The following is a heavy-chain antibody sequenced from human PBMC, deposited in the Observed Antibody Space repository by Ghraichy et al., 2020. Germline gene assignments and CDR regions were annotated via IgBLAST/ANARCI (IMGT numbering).Heavy chain of an antibody. D-gene: IGHD6-13*01. CDR2: IYYSGST. V-gene: IGHV4-39*01. J-gene: IGHJ4*02. Sequence: SETLSLTCTVSGGSISSSSYYWGWIRQPPGKGLEWIGSIYYSGSTYYNPSLKSRVTISVDTSKNQFSLKLSSVTAADTAVYYCARHNEKYSSSWYPVAYWGQGTLVTVSS. CDR1: GGSISSSSYY. CDR3: ARHNEKYSSSWYPVAY.